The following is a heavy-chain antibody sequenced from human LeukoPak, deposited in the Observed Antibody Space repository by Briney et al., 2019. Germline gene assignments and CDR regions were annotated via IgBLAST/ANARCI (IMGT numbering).Heavy chain of an antibody. CDR2: IYYSGST. Sequence: TSETLSLTCTVSGGSISSGGYYWSWIRQHPGKGLEWIGDIYYSGSTYYNLSLKSRVTISVDTSKNQFSLKLSSVTAADTAVYYCARTDDSSGYFFDYWGQGTLVTVSS. CDR3: ARTDDSSGYFFDY. V-gene: IGHV4-31*03. CDR1: GGSISSGGYY. D-gene: IGHD3-22*01. J-gene: IGHJ4*02.